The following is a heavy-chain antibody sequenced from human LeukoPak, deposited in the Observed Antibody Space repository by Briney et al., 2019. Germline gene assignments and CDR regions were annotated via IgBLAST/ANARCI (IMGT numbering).Heavy chain of an antibody. CDR1: GGSIRGSNYF. CDR2: IYYSGST. Sequence: SETLSLTCTVSGGSIRGSNYFWGWIRQPPGKGLEWIGTIYYSGSTYYSPSLKSRVTISVDTSKNQFSLKLSSVTAADTAVYYCARQALSGEPIWGQGTKVTVSS. D-gene: IGHD1-14*01. CDR3: ARQALSGEPI. V-gene: IGHV4-39*01. J-gene: IGHJ3*02.